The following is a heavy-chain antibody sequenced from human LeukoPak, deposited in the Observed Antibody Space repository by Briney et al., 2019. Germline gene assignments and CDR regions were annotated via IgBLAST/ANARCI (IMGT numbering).Heavy chain of an antibody. Sequence: SETLSLTCTVSGGSISSGDYYWSWIRQPPGKGLEWIGYIYYSGSTYYNPSLKSRVTISVDTSKNQFSLKLSSVTAADTAVYYCARGSPSAYLGPHDAFDIWGQGTMVTVSS. D-gene: IGHD3-3*02. CDR1: GGSISSGDYY. J-gene: IGHJ3*02. V-gene: IGHV4-30-4*01. CDR2: IYYSGST. CDR3: ARGSPSAYLGPHDAFDI.